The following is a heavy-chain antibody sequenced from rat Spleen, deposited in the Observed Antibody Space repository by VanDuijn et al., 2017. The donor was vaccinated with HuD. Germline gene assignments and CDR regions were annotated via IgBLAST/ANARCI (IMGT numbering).Heavy chain of an antibody. CDR2: ISPSGGDK. CDR1: GFTFSYYG. V-gene: IGHV5-19*01. Sequence: EVHLVESGGGAVQPGGSLKLSCVASGFTFSYYGMNWIRQAPTKGLAWVAYISPSGGDKYSRDSVKGRFTISRDDAESNLYLQMDSLRSEDTATYYCTRHGRGGTTYYYVMDVWGQGASVTVSS. J-gene: IGHJ4*01. D-gene: IGHD4-3*01. CDR3: TRHGRGGTTYYYVMDV.